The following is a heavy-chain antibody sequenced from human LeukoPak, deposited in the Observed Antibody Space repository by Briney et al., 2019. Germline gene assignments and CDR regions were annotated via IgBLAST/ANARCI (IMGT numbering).Heavy chain of an antibody. CDR2: ISGSGGST. Sequence: PGGSLRLSCAASGFTFSSYAMSWVRQAPGKGLEWVSAISGSGGSTYYADSVKGRFTISRDNSKHTLYLQMNSLRAEDTAVYYCAKLKYYYDSSGYYGGFDYWGQGTLVTVSS. V-gene: IGHV3-23*01. D-gene: IGHD3-22*01. J-gene: IGHJ4*02. CDR3: AKLKYYYDSSGYYGGFDY. CDR1: GFTFSSYA.